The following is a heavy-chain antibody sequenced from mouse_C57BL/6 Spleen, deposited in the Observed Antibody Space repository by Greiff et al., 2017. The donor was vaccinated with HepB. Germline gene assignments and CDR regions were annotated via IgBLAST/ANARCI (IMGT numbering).Heavy chain of an antibody. V-gene: IGHV1-69*01. CDR3: SRRYSSSPWFAY. J-gene: IGHJ3*01. CDR1: GYTFTSYW. D-gene: IGHD1-1*01. CDR2: IDPSDSYT. Sequence: VQLQQPGAELVMPGASVKLSCKASGYTFTSYWMHWVKQRPGQGLEWIGEIDPSDSYTNYNQKFKGKSTLTVDKSSSTAYMQRSSLTSEDSAVYYCSRRYSSSPWFAYWGQGTLVTVSA.